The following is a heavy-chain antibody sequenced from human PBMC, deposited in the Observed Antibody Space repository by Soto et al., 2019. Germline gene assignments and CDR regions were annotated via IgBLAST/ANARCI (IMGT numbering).Heavy chain of an antibody. Sequence: GASVKVSCKASGYTFTGYYMRWVRQAPGQGLEWMGWINPNSGGTNYAQKFQGWVTMTRDTSISTAYMELSRLRSDDTAVYYCARDLYYGSGSYYKSHYYYYGMDVWGQGTTVTVSS. D-gene: IGHD3-10*01. CDR3: ARDLYYGSGSYYKSHYYYYGMDV. CDR2: INPNSGGT. V-gene: IGHV1-2*04. J-gene: IGHJ6*02. CDR1: GYTFTGYY.